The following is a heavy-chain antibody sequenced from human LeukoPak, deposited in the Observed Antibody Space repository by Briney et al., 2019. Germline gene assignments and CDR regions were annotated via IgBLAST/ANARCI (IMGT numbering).Heavy chain of an antibody. CDR1: GYTFTGYF. J-gene: IGHJ6*02. D-gene: IGHD3-10*01. CDR2: ICPNTGGT. V-gene: IGHV1-2*02. Sequence: ASVKVSCKVSGYTFTGYFIHWVRQAPGQGLEWMGWICPNTGGTNYAQKFQGRVTMTRDRSTSTAYMEVRRLTSDDTALYYCARTSTSGFGEFFDGMDVWGQGTTVTVSS. CDR3: ARTSTSGFGEFFDGMDV.